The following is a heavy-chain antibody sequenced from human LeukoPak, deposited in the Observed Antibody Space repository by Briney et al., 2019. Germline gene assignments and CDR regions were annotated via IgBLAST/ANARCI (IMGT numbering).Heavy chain of an antibody. Sequence: ASVKVSCKASGYTFTSYGISGVRQAPGQGLEWMGWISAYNGNTNYAQKLQGRVTMTTDTSTSTAYMELRSLRSDDTAVYYCARDGRCSGGSCYSFRMNVWGQGTTVTVSS. CDR1: GYTFTSYG. V-gene: IGHV1-18*01. D-gene: IGHD2-15*01. J-gene: IGHJ6*02. CDR2: ISAYNGNT. CDR3: ARDGRCSGGSCYSFRMNV.